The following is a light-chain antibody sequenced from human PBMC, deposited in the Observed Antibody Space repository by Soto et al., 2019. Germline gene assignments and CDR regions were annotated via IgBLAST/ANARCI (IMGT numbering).Light chain of an antibody. CDR3: GSYTSATTWV. CDR2: EVS. Sequence: QSALTQPASVSGSPGQSITISCIGTSSDISAYNSVSWYQQHPGKAPKLMIYEVSSRPSGVSNRFSGSKSGNTASLTISGLQTEDEAAYYCGSYTSATTWVFGGGTKLTVL. CDR1: SSDISAYNS. V-gene: IGLV2-14*01. J-gene: IGLJ3*02.